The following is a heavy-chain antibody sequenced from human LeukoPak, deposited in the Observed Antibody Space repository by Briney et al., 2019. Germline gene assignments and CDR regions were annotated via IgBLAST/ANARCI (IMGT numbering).Heavy chain of an antibody. V-gene: IGHV4-34*01. CDR1: GGSFSGYY. CDR2: INHSGST. J-gene: IGHJ4*02. Sequence: PSETLSLTCAVYGGSFSGYYWSWIRQPPGKGLEWIGEINHSGSTNYNPSLKSRVTISVDTSKNQFSLKLSSVTAADTAVYYCARGRLPARSSPWGYWGQGTLVTVSS. D-gene: IGHD2-2*01. CDR3: ARGRLPARSSPWGY.